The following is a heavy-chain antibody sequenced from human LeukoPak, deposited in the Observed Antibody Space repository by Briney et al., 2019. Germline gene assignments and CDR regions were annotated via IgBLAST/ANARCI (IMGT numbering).Heavy chain of an antibody. Sequence: GGSLRLSCAASGFTFSSYWMSWVRQAPGKGLEWVANINQDGSEKYYVDSVKGRFTISRDNAKISLYLQMNSLRAEDTAVYYCARADYGGNSDPLDYWGQGTLVTVSS. CDR3: ARADYGGNSDPLDY. J-gene: IGHJ4*02. CDR1: GFTFSSYW. CDR2: INQDGSEK. D-gene: IGHD4-23*01. V-gene: IGHV3-7*05.